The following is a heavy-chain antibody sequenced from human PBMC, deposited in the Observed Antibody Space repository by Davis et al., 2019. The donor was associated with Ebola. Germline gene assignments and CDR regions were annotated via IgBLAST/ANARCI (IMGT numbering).Heavy chain of an antibody. D-gene: IGHD5-18*01. CDR1: GFTFRAYW. CDR2: IKGKAEGGTT. Sequence: GESLKISCTASGFTFRAYWMSWVRQAPGKGLEYIGRIKGKAEGGTTEYTAPVKGRFTISRDDSKNTLYLQANSLKTEDTAVYYCTTFQVPWYGYDDDYWGQGTRVTVSS. CDR3: TTFQVPWYGYDDDY. J-gene: IGHJ4*02. V-gene: IGHV3-15*01.